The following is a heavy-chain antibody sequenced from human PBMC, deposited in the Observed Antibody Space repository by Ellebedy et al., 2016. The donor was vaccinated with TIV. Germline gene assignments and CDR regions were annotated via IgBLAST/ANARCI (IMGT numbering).Heavy chain of an antibody. Sequence: GGSLRLXCEASGFIFSSSAMSWVRQAPGKGLEWVSAISKSGYNAYYADSVKGRFTISRDNSKNTLYLQMNSLRAEDTALYYCVKGLYYGDYDYFYGMHVWGQGTTVTVSS. CDR3: VKGLYYGDYDYFYGMHV. CDR1: GFIFSSSA. CDR2: ISKSGYNA. V-gene: IGHV3-23*01. D-gene: IGHD4-17*01. J-gene: IGHJ6*02.